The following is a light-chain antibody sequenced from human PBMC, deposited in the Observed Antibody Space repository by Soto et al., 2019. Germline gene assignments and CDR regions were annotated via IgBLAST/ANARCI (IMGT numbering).Light chain of an antibody. Sequence: DIPVIQSPSSLSASVGDRVTITCRAKMRISNYLNWYQQKPGKAPKLLISGASTLQSGVPSRFSGSGSGADFTLTISSLQPHDSATYYCQQSHSTPLIFGGGTKLEIK. CDR2: GAS. CDR3: QQSHSTPLI. J-gene: IGKJ4*01. CDR1: MRISNY. V-gene: IGKV1-39*01.